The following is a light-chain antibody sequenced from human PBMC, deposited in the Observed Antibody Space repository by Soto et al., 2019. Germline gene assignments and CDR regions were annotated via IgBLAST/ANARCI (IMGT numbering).Light chain of an antibody. CDR2: EVS. Sequence: QSALTQPASVSGSPGQSITISCTGTSSDIGGYNYVSWYQQHPGKAPKLMIYEVSNWPSGVSNRFSGSNSGNTASLTISGLQAEDEADYYCSSYTSSSTLVFGGGTKLTV. CDR1: SSDIGGYNY. V-gene: IGLV2-14*01. J-gene: IGLJ3*02. CDR3: SSYTSSSTLV.